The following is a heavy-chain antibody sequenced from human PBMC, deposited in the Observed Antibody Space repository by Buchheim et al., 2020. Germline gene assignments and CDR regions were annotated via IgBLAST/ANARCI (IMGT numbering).Heavy chain of an antibody. V-gene: IGHV3-23*01. J-gene: IGHJ4*02. CDR2: ISGGST. CDR1: GFTFNSYA. Sequence: EVQLLESGGGLVQPGGSLRLSCEASGFTFNSYAMSWVRQAPGKGLEWVSAISGGSTYYADSVKGRFTISRANSKKTTYLQMNSLRADDTAVYYCSKVSATEIWFGAEDYWGQGTL. D-gene: IGHD3-10*01. CDR3: SKVSATEIWFGAEDY.